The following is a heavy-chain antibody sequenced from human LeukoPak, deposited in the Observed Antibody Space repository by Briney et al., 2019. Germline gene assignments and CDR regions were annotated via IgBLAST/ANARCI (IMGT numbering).Heavy chain of an antibody. Sequence: GGSLRLSCAASGFTFSSYAMSWVRQAPGKGLHSVSGISGSGISTYYADSVKGRFTISRDNSKNTLYLQMNSLRAEDTAVYYCAKGVDGYNAAYFDLWGRGTLVTVSS. D-gene: IGHD5-24*01. J-gene: IGHJ2*01. CDR1: GFTFSSYA. CDR2: ISGSGIST. V-gene: IGHV3-23*01. CDR3: AKGVDGYNAAYFDL.